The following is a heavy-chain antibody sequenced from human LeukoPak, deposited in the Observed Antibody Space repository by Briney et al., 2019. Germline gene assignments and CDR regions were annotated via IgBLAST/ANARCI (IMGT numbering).Heavy chain of an antibody. V-gene: IGHV3-23*01. CDR3: AKELGLTLPFDC. Sequence: GGSLRLSCAASGFTFSSCAMSWVRQAPGKGLEWVSTISGSGGSTYYADSVKGRFTISRDNSKNTLYLEMSSLRAEDTAVYYCAKELGLTLPFDCWGQGTLVTVSS. J-gene: IGHJ4*02. CDR1: GFTFSSCA. CDR2: ISGSGGST. D-gene: IGHD3-16*01.